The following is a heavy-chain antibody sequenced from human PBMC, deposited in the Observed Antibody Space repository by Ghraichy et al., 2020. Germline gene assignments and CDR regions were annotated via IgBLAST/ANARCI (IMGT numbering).Heavy chain of an antibody. J-gene: IGHJ4*02. Sequence: SVKVSCKASGGTFSSYAISWVRQAPGQGLQWMGGIIPIFVTSNYAQKFQGRVKNTADESTSTAYMELSSLRSEDTAVYYCARVQVSYSIWGQGTLVTVSS. CDR2: IIPIFVTS. D-gene: IGHD2-21*01. V-gene: IGHV1-69*13. CDR1: GGTFSSYA. CDR3: ARVQVSYSI.